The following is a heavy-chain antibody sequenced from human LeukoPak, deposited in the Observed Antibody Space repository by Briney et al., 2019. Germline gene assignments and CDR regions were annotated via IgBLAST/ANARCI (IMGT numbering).Heavy chain of an antibody. CDR1: GGSISRYY. J-gene: IGHJ4*02. Sequence: SETLSLTCTVSGGSISRYYWSWIREPPGKGLGWIGYIYYSGSTNYNPSLKSRVTISVDTSKDQFSLKLSSVTAADTAVYYCARGYFSFYDYWGQETLVTVSS. D-gene: IGHD3-10*01. CDR2: IYYSGST. CDR3: ARGYFSFYDY. V-gene: IGHV4-59*01.